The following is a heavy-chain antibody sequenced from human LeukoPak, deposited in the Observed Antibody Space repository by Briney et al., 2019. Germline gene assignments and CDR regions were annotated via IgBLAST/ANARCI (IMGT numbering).Heavy chain of an antibody. CDR3: ARKLDYYYYMDV. Sequence: GGSLRLSCAASGFTFSSYGMHWVRQAPGKGLEWVAVISYDGSNKYYADSVKGRFTISRDNAKNSLYLQMNSLRAEDTALYYCARKLDYYYYMDVWGKGTTVTVSS. V-gene: IGHV3-30*03. CDR1: GFTFSSYG. J-gene: IGHJ6*03. CDR2: ISYDGSNK.